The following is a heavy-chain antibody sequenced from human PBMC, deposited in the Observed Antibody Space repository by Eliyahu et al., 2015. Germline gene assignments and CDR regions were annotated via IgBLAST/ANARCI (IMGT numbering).Heavy chain of an antibody. CDR1: GFTFSNYY. Sequence: QVRLVESGGALVKTGGSLRXSCVGSGFTFSNYYMTWIRQAPGKGLEVXAXTVVSAGTVKXADSVNGRFTMSRXNNQNSVYLXMNSLRADDTAIYYCARDRSLGRRPYFIDYWGRGTLVTVSS. CDR2: TVVSAGTV. CDR3: ARDRSLGRRPYFIDY. V-gene: IGHV3-11*01. J-gene: IGHJ4*02. D-gene: IGHD2-21*01.